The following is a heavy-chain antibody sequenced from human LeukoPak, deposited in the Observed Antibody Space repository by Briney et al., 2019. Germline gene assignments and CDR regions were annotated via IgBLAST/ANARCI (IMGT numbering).Heavy chain of an antibody. V-gene: IGHV3-53*01. CDR1: GFSVRNTY. D-gene: IGHD6-19*01. J-gene: IGHJ4*02. Sequence: GGSLRLSCAASGFSVRNTYVSWVRQAPGKGLEWVSVIYSGGSTYYGESVKGRFTISRDNSKNTLYLQMNSLRAEDTAVYYCAKDSYSSGWYSGWDYWGQGTLVTVSS. CDR2: IYSGGST. CDR3: AKDSYSSGWYSGWDY.